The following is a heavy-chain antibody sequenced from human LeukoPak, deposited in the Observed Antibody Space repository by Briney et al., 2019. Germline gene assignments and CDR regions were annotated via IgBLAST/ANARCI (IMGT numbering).Heavy chain of an antibody. CDR3: ARCLYDFWSGNNAPLDY. J-gene: IGHJ4*02. CDR2: IRQDGSEK. Sequence: GGSLRLSCAASGFTFSSYWMSWVRQAPGKGLEWVANIRQDGSEKYYVDSVKGRFTISRDNAKNSLYLQMNSLRAEDTAVYYCARCLYDFWSGNNAPLDYWGQGTLVTVSS. D-gene: IGHD3-3*01. V-gene: IGHV3-7*01. CDR1: GFTFSSYW.